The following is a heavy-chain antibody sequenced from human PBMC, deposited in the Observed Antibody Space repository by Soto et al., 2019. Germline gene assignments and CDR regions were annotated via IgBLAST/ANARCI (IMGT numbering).Heavy chain of an antibody. D-gene: IGHD3-3*01. J-gene: IGHJ4*02. CDR1: GYTFTGYY. V-gene: IGHV1-2*02. CDR2: INPNSGGT. Sequence: GASVKVSCKASGYTFTGYYMPWVRQAPGQGLEWMGWINPNSGGTNYAQKFQGRVTMTRDTSISTAYMELSRLRSDDTAVYYCARTSRGVVIPFDYWGQGTLVTVSS. CDR3: ARTSRGVVIPFDY.